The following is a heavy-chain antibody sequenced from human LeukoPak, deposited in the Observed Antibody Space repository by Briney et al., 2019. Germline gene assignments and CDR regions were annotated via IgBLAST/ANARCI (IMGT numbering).Heavy chain of an antibody. D-gene: IGHD6-19*01. CDR1: GASISGSDYS. CDR3: ARNVVSLNSNGFYYFDY. Sequence: PSETLSLTCSVSGASISGSDYSWAGIRQPPGQGLEWIGTIDDSGSPYYNPSLKSRLTMSVDTSKNQFSLNLNSVNAADTALHYCARNVVSLNSNGFYYFDYWGQGSLLIVSS. J-gene: IGHJ4*02. CDR2: IDDSGSP. V-gene: IGHV4-39*01.